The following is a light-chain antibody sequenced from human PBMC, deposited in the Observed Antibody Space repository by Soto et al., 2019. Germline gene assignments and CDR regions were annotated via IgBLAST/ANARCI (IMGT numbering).Light chain of an antibody. Sequence: DIQMTQSPSSLSASVGDRVTMTCQASQDINNFINWYQHKPGKAPKLLIYDASKLQTGVPSRFTGSGSASGTDFSFAISGLQPEDIATYYCLRYDSLRLTFGGGTKVEIK. CDR1: QDINNF. V-gene: IGKV1-33*01. CDR3: LRYDSLRLT. CDR2: DAS. J-gene: IGKJ4*01.